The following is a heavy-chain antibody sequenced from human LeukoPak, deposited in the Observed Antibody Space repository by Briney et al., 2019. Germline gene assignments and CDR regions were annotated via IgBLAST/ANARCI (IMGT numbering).Heavy chain of an antibody. J-gene: IGHJ2*01. D-gene: IGHD1-26*01. CDR1: GVTLSNYA. V-gene: IGHV3-23*01. CDR2: ISSSGSGGNT. CDR3: AKDRTVGASYWYFDL. Sequence: GGSPRLSCVASGVTLSNYAMSWARQAPGKGLEWVSGISSSGSGGNTYYADSVKGRFTISRDSSRNTLFLHMNTLRAEDTAIYYCAKDRTVGASYWYFDLWGRGTLVTVSS.